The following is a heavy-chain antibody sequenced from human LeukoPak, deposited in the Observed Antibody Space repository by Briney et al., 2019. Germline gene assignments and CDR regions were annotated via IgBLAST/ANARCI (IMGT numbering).Heavy chain of an antibody. J-gene: IGHJ4*02. D-gene: IGHD6-19*01. CDR1: GITFSSYT. CDR2: ITSSSGYI. Sequence: GGSLRLSCAASGITFSSYTMNWVRQVPGKGLEWVSSITSSSGYIYYADSVKGRFTISRDNAKNALFLQMNSLRAEDTAIYYCARDAAGTKCPDFWGQGTLVTVSS. V-gene: IGHV3-21*01. CDR3: ARDAAGTKCPDF.